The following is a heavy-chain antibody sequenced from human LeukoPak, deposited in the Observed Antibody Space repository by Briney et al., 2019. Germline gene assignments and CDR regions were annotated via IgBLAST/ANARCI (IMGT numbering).Heavy chain of an antibody. CDR1: GFTFSSYA. D-gene: IGHD4-11*01. V-gene: IGHV3-23*01. CDR3: AKDRAVTMPAPRGLFDY. Sequence: PGGSLRLSCAASGFTFSSYAMSWVRQAPGKGLEWVSAVSGSGGSTYYADSVKGRFTISRDNSKNTLYLQMNSLRAEDTAVYYCAKDRAVTMPAPRGLFDYWGQGTLVTVSS. J-gene: IGHJ4*02. CDR2: VSGSGGST.